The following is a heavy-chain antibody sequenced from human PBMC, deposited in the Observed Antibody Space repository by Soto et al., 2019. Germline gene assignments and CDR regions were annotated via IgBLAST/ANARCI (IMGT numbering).Heavy chain of an antibody. J-gene: IGHJ4*02. CDR3: ARSSAVAGSRFDY. CDR1: GFTFSSYT. Sequence: EVQLVESGGGLVQPGGSLRLSCAASGFTFSSYTMNWVRQAPGKGLEWVSSISSSSTYIYYADSVKGRFTISRDNAKNSLYLQMNSLRAEDTAMYYCARSSAVAGSRFDYWGQGTLVTVSS. D-gene: IGHD6-19*01. CDR2: ISSSSTYI. V-gene: IGHV3-21*01.